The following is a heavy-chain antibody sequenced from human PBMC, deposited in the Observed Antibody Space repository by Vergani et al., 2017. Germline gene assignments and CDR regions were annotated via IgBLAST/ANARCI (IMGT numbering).Heavy chain of an antibody. J-gene: IGHJ4*02. CDR2: IYPSDSDT. D-gene: IGHD1-1*01. CDR3: ARNTTYSDS. CDR1: EYSFGNYW. Sequence: EVELVQSGPEVRKPGESLKISCKGSEYSFGNYWIGWVRQMPGKGLEWMGIIYPSDSDTRYSPSFQGKVTISADKSISTAFLQWDSLKASDTALYYCARNTTYSDSWGQGTLVTVSS. V-gene: IGHV5-51*03.